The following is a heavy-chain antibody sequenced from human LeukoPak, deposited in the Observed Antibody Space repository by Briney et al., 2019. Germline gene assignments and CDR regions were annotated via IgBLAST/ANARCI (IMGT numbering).Heavy chain of an antibody. V-gene: IGHV1-2*02. CDR2: INPNSGDT. CDR1: GYTFTGYY. J-gene: IGHJ4*02. Sequence: ASVKVSCKASGYTFTGYYIHWVRQAPGQGLEWMRWINPNSGDTNYAQRFQDRVTMTRDTSINTAYMELSRLRSDDTAVYYCATTNSRYCSSTSCYRGVDYWGQGTLVTVSS. CDR3: ATTNSRYCSSTSCYRGVDY. D-gene: IGHD2-2*02.